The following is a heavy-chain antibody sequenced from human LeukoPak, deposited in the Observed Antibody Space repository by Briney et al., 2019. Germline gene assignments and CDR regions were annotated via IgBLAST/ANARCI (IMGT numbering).Heavy chain of an antibody. Sequence: GESLKISCKGSGYSFTSYWIGWVRQIPGKGLEWMAIIYPGDSDTKYSPSFQDQVTISADKSINTAYLHWRSLKASDTAMYYCARLSMIDTFDIWGLGTVVTVSS. D-gene: IGHD3-22*01. V-gene: IGHV5-51*01. CDR1: GYSFTSYW. J-gene: IGHJ3*02. CDR3: ARLSMIDTFDI. CDR2: IYPGDSDT.